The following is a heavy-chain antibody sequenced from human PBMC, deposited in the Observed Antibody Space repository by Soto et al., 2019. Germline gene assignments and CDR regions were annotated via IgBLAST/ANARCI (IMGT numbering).Heavy chain of an antibody. D-gene: IGHD2-15*01. Sequence: PGGSLRLSCAASGFTFSSYAMHWVRQAPGKGLEWVAVISYDGSNKYYADSVKGRFTISRDNSKNTLYLQMNSLRAEDTAVYYCARERGYCSGGSCYSYAFDIWGQGTMVTVSS. V-gene: IGHV3-30-3*01. J-gene: IGHJ3*02. CDR2: ISYDGSNK. CDR1: GFTFSSYA. CDR3: ARERGYCSGGSCYSYAFDI.